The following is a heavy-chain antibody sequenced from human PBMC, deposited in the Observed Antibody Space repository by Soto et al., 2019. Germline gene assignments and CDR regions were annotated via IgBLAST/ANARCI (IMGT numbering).Heavy chain of an antibody. CDR2: VTGYDGNA. Sequence: QVPLVQSGAEVKKPGASVKVSCKASGYTFTHYGISWVRQAPGQGLEWMGWVTGYDGNANYEQRFQGRVTMTTDTSTNTAYMDLRRLSSDDTAVYYCARTTNEEPTFDYWGQGTLVTVSS. D-gene: IGHD1-26*01. V-gene: IGHV1-18*01. CDR3: ARTTNEEPTFDY. CDR1: GYTFTHYG. J-gene: IGHJ4*02.